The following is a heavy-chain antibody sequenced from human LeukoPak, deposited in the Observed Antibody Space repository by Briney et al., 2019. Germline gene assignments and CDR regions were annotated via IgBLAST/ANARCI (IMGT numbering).Heavy chain of an antibody. D-gene: IGHD3-3*01. Sequence: SGGSLRLSCAASGFTFSSYVMHWVRQAPGKGLEWVAIISYDGSNEYYADSVKGRFTISRDNAKNSLYLQMNSLRAEDTAVYYCARFREWRLFDYWGQGTLVTVSS. CDR3: ARFREWRLFDY. J-gene: IGHJ4*02. CDR2: ISYDGSNE. V-gene: IGHV3-30*04. CDR1: GFTFSSYV.